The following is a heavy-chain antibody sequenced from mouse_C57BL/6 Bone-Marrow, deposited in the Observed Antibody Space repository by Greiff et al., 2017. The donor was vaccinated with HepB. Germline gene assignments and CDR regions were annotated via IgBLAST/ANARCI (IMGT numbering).Heavy chain of an antibody. Sequence: VQLQQPGAERLRPGTSVKVSSKAFGSALTISLIEGVKQRPGQGLGGIGVINPGGGGTTYNEKFKGKATLTADKSSSTAYMQRSSLTSEDSAVYFCARDRGNSLYAMTTGVKEPQSPSPQ. J-gene: IGHJ4*01. V-gene: IGHV1-54*01. CDR1: GSALTISL. D-gene: IGHD2-1*01. CDR2: INPGGGGT. CDR3: ARDRGNSLYAMTT.